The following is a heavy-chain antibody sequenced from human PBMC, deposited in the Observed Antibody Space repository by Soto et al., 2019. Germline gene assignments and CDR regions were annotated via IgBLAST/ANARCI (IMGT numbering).Heavy chain of an antibody. V-gene: IGHV3-23*01. Sequence: PWGSLRLSCVASGFTFNAYSMGLVLQAPGRGLEWVSVISAGGENTYSADSVRGRFAISRDNSMNTVYLQMDTLRAEDTAVYYCAKEWNYYGSGKNRQSYGMDVWGQGTTVTVSS. J-gene: IGHJ6*02. CDR3: AKEWNYYGSGKNRQSYGMDV. D-gene: IGHD3-10*01. CDR1: GFTFNAYS. CDR2: ISAGGENT.